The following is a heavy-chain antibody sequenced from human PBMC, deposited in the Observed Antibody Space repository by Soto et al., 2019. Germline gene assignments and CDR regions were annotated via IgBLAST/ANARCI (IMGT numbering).Heavy chain of an antibody. V-gene: IGHV4-59*01. CDR3: ASKYSSGWYYVY. J-gene: IGHJ4*02. Sequence: SETLSLTCTVSGGSISSYYWSWIRQPPGKRLEWIGYIYYSRSTNYNPSLKSRVTISVYTSKNQFSLKLSSVSAAYTAVYYCASKYSSGWYYVYWGQGTLVTVSS. D-gene: IGHD6-19*01. CDR2: IYYSRST. CDR1: GGSISSYY.